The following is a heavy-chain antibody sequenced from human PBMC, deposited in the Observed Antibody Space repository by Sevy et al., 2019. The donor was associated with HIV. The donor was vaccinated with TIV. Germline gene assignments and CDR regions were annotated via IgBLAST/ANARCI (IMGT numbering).Heavy chain of an antibody. D-gene: IGHD3-10*01. J-gene: IGHJ3*02. V-gene: IGHV3-21*01. CDR1: GFTFRTYT. Sequence: GGSLRLSCAASGFTFRTYTMNWVRQAPGKGLEWLSSITFSSNYIYYADSVKGGFTISSDNAKKSMFLQMNGLRAEDTAVYYCARAYGSGSWEAFDIWGQGTMVTVSS. CDR3: ARAYGSGSWEAFDI. CDR2: ITFSSNYI.